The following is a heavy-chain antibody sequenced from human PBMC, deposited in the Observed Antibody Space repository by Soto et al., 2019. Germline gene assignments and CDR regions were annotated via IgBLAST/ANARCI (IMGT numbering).Heavy chain of an antibody. Sequence: EVQLVESGGGLVKPGGSLRLSCAASGFTFSNAWMSWVRQAPGKGLEWVGRIKSKTDGGTTDYAAPVKGRFTISRDDSKDTLYLQMNSLKTEDTAVYYCTTRVATIPILDYWGQGTLVTVSS. D-gene: IGHD5-12*01. CDR3: TTRVATIPILDY. J-gene: IGHJ4*02. CDR1: GFTFSNAW. CDR2: IKSKTDGGTT. V-gene: IGHV3-15*01.